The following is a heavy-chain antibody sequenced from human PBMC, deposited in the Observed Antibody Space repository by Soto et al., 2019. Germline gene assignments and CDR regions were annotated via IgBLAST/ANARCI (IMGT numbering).Heavy chain of an antibody. V-gene: IGHV1-8*01. J-gene: IGHJ5*02. CDR1: GYPFTNND. D-gene: IGHD6-6*01. CDR3: AREVVETSSLWLDP. Sequence: XSVKGACKAAGYPFTNNDVSWVRQSPGQGLEWIGWMNTNTNTTDSAEVFEGRVSLTWDTSISTAYMQLNSLKIDDTAVYYCAREVVETSSLWLDPWAQGTLVTVSS. CDR2: MNTNTNTT.